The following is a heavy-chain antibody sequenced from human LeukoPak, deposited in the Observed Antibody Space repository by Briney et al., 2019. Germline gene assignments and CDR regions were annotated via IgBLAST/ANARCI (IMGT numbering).Heavy chain of an antibody. V-gene: IGHV4-59*01. CDR1: GGSISSYY. J-gene: IGHJ5*02. CDR2: IYHSGGT. D-gene: IGHD3-22*01. Sequence: SETLSLTCTVSGGSISSYYWSWIRQPPGKGLEWIGEIYHSGGTNYNPSLKSRVTISVDTSKNQFSLKLSSVTAADTAVYYCARESVSMKVAGRWFDPWGQGTLVTVSS. CDR3: ARESVSMKVAGRWFDP.